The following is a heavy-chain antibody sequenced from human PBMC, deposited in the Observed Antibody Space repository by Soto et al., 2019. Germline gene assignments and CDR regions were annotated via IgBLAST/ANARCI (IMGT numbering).Heavy chain of an antibody. J-gene: IGHJ6*02. V-gene: IGHV3-33*01. CDR3: ARTGLHSEVGYYYYGMDV. Sequence: GGSLRLSCAASGFTFSSYGMHWVRQAPGKGLEWVAVIWYDGSNKYYVDSVKGRFTISRDNSKNTLYLQMNSLRAEDTAVYYCARTGLHSEVGYYYYGMDVWGQGTTVTVSS. CDR2: IWYDGSNK. CDR1: GFTFSSYG. D-gene: IGHD5-18*01.